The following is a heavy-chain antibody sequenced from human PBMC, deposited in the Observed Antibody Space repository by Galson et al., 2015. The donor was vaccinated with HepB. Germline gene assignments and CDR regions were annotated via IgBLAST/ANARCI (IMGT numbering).Heavy chain of an antibody. V-gene: IGHV3-30*19. CDR2: VSYDGSAT. CDR1: GFTFREQG. CDR3: AKQGPGTVEF. J-gene: IGHJ3*01. D-gene: IGHD2-8*02. Sequence: SLRLSCAASGFTFREQGMQWVRQAPGKGLEWVTLVSYDGSATYYSASVKGRFTIYRDNSKNTLYLQMNSLRDEDTAVYYCAKQGPGTVEFWGQGTMVSVSS.